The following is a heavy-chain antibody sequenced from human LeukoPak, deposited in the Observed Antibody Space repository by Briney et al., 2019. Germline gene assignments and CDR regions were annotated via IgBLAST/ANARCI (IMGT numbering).Heavy chain of an antibody. CDR1: GYTFTSYF. D-gene: IGHD3-22*01. V-gene: IGHV1-46*01. CDR3: ARGWDYDSGGRPTAYVY. J-gene: IGHJ4*02. CDR2: IDPSGGST. Sequence: ASVKVSCKASGYTFTSYFMHWVRQAPGQGLEWMGIIDPSGGSTNYAQKFQGRVTMTRDTSTSTVYMELSSLRSEDTAVYYCARGWDYDSGGRPTAYVYWGQGTLVTVSS.